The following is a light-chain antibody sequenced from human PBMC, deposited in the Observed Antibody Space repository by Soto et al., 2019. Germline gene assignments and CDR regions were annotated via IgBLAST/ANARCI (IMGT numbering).Light chain of an antibody. Sequence: VLTQPPSVSGAPGQRVTISCTGSSSNIGAGYDVHWYQQLPGTAPKLLIYGNSNRPSGVPDRFSGSKSGTSASLAITGLQAEDEADYYCQSYDSRLSGAVFGGGTQLTVL. CDR3: QSYDSRLSGAV. CDR1: SSNIGAGYD. V-gene: IGLV1-40*01. J-gene: IGLJ7*01. CDR2: GNS.